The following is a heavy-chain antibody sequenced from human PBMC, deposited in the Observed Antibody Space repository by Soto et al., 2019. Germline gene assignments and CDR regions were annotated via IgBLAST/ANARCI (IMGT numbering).Heavy chain of an antibody. D-gene: IGHD6-6*01. Sequence: SVKVSCKASGYSFNSYGVAWVRQAPGQGLEWMGGVISIFGTANYAQKFQGRVTITADESTSTAYMELSSLRSEDTAVYYCARDAEYSSSWVFDYWGQGTLVTV. V-gene: IGHV1-69*13. J-gene: IGHJ4*02. CDR1: GYSFNSYG. CDR2: VISIFGTA. CDR3: ARDAEYSSSWVFDY.